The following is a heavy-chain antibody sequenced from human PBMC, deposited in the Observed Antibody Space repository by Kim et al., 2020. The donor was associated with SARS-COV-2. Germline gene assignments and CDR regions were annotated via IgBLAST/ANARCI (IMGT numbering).Heavy chain of an antibody. D-gene: IGHD6-13*01. V-gene: IGHV3-23*01. CDR3: ANPRQPDY. Sequence: GGSLRLSCAASGFTFSNYGMSWVSQAPGKGLEWVSGISGSGDTTTYADSVKGRFTVSRDNSKNTLYLQMSSLRAEDTAIYYCANPRQPDYWGQGTLVTVS. CDR2: ISGSGDTT. J-gene: IGHJ4*02. CDR1: GFTFSNYG.